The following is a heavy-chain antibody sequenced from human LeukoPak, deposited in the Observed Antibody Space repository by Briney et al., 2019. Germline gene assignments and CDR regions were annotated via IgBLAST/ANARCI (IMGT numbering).Heavy chain of an antibody. J-gene: IGHJ4*02. V-gene: IGHV4-4*02. D-gene: IGHD3-22*01. Sequence: SETLSLTCTVSGGSIDSLDLWSWVRPPPGKGLEWIGEMYLSGTTHSNPAVKSRVTISIDKSKNQFFLNLSSVTAADTAVYYCAGLVGRYSSGLYYYYFDYWGQGTLVTVSS. CDR3: AGLVGRYSSGLYYYYFDY. CDR1: GGSIDSLDL. CDR2: MYLSGTT.